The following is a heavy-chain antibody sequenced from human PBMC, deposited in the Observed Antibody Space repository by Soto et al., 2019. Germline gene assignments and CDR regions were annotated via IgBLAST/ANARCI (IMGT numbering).Heavy chain of an antibody. J-gene: IGHJ4*02. CDR2: MTASGSDS. CDR1: GFSFITYG. D-gene: IGHD2-2*01. CDR3: ARASSYAFDY. V-gene: IGHV3-21*06. Sequence: GGSLRLSCASSGFSFITYGMSLVRQAPGKGLEWVSSMTASGSDSYYADSVKGRFTISRDRGKNFLYLQMNGLKGEDSGIYYCARASSYAFDYWGQGALVTVSS.